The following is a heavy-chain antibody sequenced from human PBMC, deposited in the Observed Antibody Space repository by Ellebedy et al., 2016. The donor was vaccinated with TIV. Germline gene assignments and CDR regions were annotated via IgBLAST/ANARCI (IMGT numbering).Heavy chain of an antibody. CDR3: AKRAQISSHGLDI. Sequence: GESLKLSCAASGFTFSSYGIHWVRRAPGKGLEWVAAIGYDGSKKSYADSVKGRITISRDNSKNTVDLQMNSLRAEDTAVYYCAKRAQISSHGLDIWGQGTMVTVSS. D-gene: IGHD4-17*01. CDR1: GFTFSSYG. V-gene: IGHV3-30*02. J-gene: IGHJ3*02. CDR2: IGYDGSKK.